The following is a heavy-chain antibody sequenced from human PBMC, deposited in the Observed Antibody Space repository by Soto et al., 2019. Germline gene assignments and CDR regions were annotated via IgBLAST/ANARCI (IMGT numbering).Heavy chain of an antibody. CDR3: ARQAKIGDRSQFYFDS. Sequence: QVQLVESGGDVVQPGRSLRLSCAASGFTFSFYDMHWVRQAPGKGLEWVAVISYNGRNKHYVDSVKGRFTISRDNSQDTLYLQMDSLRPDDTAVYYCARQAKIGDRSQFYFDSWGQGTLVTVSS. CDR1: GFTFSFYD. D-gene: IGHD3-16*01. CDR2: ISYNGRNK. V-gene: IGHV3-30*03. J-gene: IGHJ4*02.